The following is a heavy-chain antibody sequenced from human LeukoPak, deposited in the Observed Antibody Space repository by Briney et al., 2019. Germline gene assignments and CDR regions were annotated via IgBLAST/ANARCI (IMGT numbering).Heavy chain of an antibody. Sequence: SETLSLTCTVSGGSISGDHWNWIRQPPGKGLEWIGYIYYSGNTNYNPSLKSRVTISVDTSKNQFSLKLSSVTAADTAVYYCARRNDFDIWGQGTMVTVSS. CDR3: ARRNDFDI. CDR2: IYYSGNT. V-gene: IGHV4-59*08. J-gene: IGHJ3*02. CDR1: GGSISGDH.